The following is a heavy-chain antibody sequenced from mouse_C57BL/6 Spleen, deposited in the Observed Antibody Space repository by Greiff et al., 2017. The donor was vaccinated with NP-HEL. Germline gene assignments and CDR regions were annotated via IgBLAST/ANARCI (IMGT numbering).Heavy chain of an antibody. CDR1: GYTFTDYN. D-gene: IGHD1-1*01. CDR2: INPNNGGT. J-gene: IGHJ1*03. Sequence: VQLQQSGPELVKPGASVKIPCKASGYTFTDYNMDWVKQSHGKSLEWIGDINPNNGGTIYNQKFKGKATLTVDKSSSTAYMELRSLTSEDTAVYYCARIITTVVDYWYFDVWGTGTTVTVSS. CDR3: ARIITTVVDYWYFDV. V-gene: IGHV1-18*01.